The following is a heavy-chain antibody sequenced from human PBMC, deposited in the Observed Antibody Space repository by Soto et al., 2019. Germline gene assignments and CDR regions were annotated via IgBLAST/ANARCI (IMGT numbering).Heavy chain of an antibody. CDR1: GFTFSSYA. V-gene: IGHV3-30-3*01. J-gene: IGHJ6*03. D-gene: IGHD2-8*01. CDR2: ISYDGSNK. Sequence: GGSLRLSCAASGFTFSSYAMHWVRQAPGKGLEWVAVISYDGSNKYYADSVKGRFTISRDNSKNTLYLQMNSLRAEDTAVYYCEVDVLMVYARSTWGYMDVWGKGTTVTVSS. CDR3: EVDVLMVYARSTWGYMDV.